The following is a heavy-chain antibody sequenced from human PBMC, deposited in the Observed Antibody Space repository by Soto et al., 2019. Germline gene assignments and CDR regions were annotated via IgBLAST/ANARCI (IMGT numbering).Heavy chain of an antibody. Sequence: PGGSLRLSCAASGFTFGPFWMHWVRQAPGKGLVWLSHINSDGSTIVYADSVKGRFTISRDNSKNKLYLQMNSLRAEDTAVYYCAKNPGYYYDSTGYHFDYWGQGTLVTVSS. J-gene: IGHJ4*02. CDR1: GFTFGPFW. CDR2: INSDGSTI. V-gene: IGHV3-74*01. D-gene: IGHD3-22*01. CDR3: AKNPGYYYDSTGYHFDY.